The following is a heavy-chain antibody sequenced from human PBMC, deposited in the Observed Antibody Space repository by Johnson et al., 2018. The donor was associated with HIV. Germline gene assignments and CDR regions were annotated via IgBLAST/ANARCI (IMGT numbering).Heavy chain of an antibody. CDR2: IGGSGGRT. Sequence: VQLVESGGGLVQPGGSLRLSCAASGLPFRSYAMSWVRQAPGKGLEWVSDIGGSGGRTYYADSVKGRFTISRDNAKNSLYLQVNSLRANDTALYYCAKVFKVRVAGAFDIWGQGTMVTVSS. D-gene: IGHD6-19*01. CDR1: GLPFRSYA. J-gene: IGHJ3*02. CDR3: AKVFKVRVAGAFDI. V-gene: IGHV3-23*04.